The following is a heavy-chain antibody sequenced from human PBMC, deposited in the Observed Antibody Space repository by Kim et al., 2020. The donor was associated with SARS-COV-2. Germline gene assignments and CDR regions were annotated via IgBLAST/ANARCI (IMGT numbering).Heavy chain of an antibody. D-gene: IGHD3-10*01. CDR3: ARVIAPMVRGVSVRYYYGMDV. Sequence: ASVKVSCKASGYTFTSHGISWVRQAPGQGLEWMGWISAYNGNTNYAQKLQGRVTMTTDTSTSTAYMELRSLRSDDTAVYYCARVIAPMVRGVSVRYYYGMDVWGQGTTVTVSS. J-gene: IGHJ6*02. CDR2: ISAYNGNT. V-gene: IGHV1-18*01. CDR1: GYTFTSHG.